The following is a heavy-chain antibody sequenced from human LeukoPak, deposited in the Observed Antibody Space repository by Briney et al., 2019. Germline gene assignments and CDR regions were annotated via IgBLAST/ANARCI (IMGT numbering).Heavy chain of an antibody. CDR2: IYYSGST. CDR3: ARQVATIDYYYYYYMDV. V-gene: IGHV4-39*01. CDR1: GGSISSSCYY. Sequence: PSETLSLTCTVSGGSISSSCYYWGWIRQPPGKGLEWIGSIYYSGSTYYNPSLKSRVTISVDTPKNQFSLKLSSVTAADTAVYYCARQVATIDYYYYYYMDVWGKGTTVTVSS. D-gene: IGHD5-12*01. J-gene: IGHJ6*03.